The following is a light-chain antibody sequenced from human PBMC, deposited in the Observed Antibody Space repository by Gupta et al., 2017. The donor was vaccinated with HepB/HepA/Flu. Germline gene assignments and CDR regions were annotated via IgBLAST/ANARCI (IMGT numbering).Light chain of an antibody. CDR1: QSVGSY. Sequence: EIVLTQSPATLPLSPGERTTLSCRASQSVGSYLAWYQHKPGQVPRLLMYDASLRAIGIPARFSGSGSGTDFTLTISSLEPEDFAVYYCQHRSNWPPTFGQGTKVEFK. CDR2: DAS. V-gene: IGKV3-11*01. CDR3: QHRSNWPPT. J-gene: IGKJ1*01.